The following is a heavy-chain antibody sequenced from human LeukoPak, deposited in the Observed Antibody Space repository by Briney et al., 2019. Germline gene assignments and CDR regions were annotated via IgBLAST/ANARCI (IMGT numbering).Heavy chain of an antibody. D-gene: IGHD6-19*01. V-gene: IGHV3-23*01. CDR3: ATPGYSSGWYVY. CDR2: INNSGGIT. Sequence: GGSLRLSCAASGFTFRSYAMSWVRQVPGKGLEWVSVINNSGGITYYADSVKGRFTISRDNSKNTLYPQMNSLRAEDTAVYYCATPGYSSGWYVYWGQGTLVTVSS. CDR1: GFTFRSYA. J-gene: IGHJ4*02.